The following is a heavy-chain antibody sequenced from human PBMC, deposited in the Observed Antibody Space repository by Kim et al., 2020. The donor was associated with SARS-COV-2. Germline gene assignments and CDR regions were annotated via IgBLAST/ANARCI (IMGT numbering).Heavy chain of an antibody. J-gene: IGHJ4*02. Sequence: GGSLRLSCAASGFTFSTYGMHWVRQAPGKGLEWVAAISYDGSNKYFADSVKGRFTISRDNSKNTLYLQMNSLRAEDTAVYYCATDRGSGTYYNYFDYWGQGTLVTVSS. D-gene: IGHD3-10*01. CDR3: ATDRGSGTYYNYFDY. CDR1: GFTFSTYG. CDR2: ISYDGSNK. V-gene: IGHV3-30*03.